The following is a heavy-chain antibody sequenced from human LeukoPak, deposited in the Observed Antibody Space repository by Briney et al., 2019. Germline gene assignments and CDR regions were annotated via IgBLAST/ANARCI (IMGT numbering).Heavy chain of an antibody. CDR3: ASSGWYRDNWFDP. CDR1: GYTFTGYY. Sequence: ASVKVSCKASGYTFTGYYMHWVRQAPGQGLEWMGIINPSGGSTSYAQKFQGRVTMTRDMSTSTVYMELSSLRSEDTAVYYCASSGWYRDNWFDPWGQGTLVTVSS. CDR2: INPSGGST. D-gene: IGHD6-19*01. V-gene: IGHV1-46*01. J-gene: IGHJ5*02.